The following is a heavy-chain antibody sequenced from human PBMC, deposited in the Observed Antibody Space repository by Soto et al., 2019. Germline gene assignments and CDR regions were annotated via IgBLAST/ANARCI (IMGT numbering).Heavy chain of an antibody. V-gene: IGHV4-39*01. D-gene: IGHD2-21*02. CDR1: GCSISSSSYY. Sequence: LSLTCTVSGCSISSSSYYWGWIRQPPGKGLEWIGSIYYSGSTYYNPSLKSRVTISVDTSKNQFSLKLSSVTAADTAVYYCARSYYCGGDCYPFDYWGQGTLVTVSS. CDR2: IYYSGST. J-gene: IGHJ4*02. CDR3: ARSYYCGGDCYPFDY.